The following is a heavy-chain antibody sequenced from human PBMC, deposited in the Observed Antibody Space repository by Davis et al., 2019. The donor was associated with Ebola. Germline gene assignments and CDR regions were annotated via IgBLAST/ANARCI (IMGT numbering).Heavy chain of an antibody. D-gene: IGHD3-10*01. J-gene: IGHJ4*02. CDR3: SERGSSV. V-gene: IGHV4-59*03. CDR1: GVSISRHY. Sequence: PSETLSLTCTVSGVSISRHYWSWIRQPPGKRLEWIGSIYYTGNAYYNSSLASRATISVDTSKNQFSLKLTSATAADTAMYYCSERGSSVWGQGTLVTVSS. CDR2: IYYTGNA.